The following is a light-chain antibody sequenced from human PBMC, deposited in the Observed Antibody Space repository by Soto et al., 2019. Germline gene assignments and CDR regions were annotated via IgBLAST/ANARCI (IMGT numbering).Light chain of an antibody. CDR1: SSDVGSHNF. V-gene: IGLV2-23*02. CDR3: YSYVGSGIWV. J-gene: IGLJ3*02. Sequence: QSALTQPASVSGSPGQSITISCTGTSSDVGSHNFVSWYQQHPGKAPELMIYEVSKRPSGXSNRFSGSKSGNTASLTISGLQAEDEADYYCYSYVGSGIWVFGGGTKVTVL. CDR2: EVS.